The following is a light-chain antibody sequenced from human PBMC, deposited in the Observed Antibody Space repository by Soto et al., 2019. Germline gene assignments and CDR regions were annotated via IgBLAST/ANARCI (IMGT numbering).Light chain of an antibody. CDR2: LNSDGSH. Sequence: QAVVTQSPSASASLGASVKLTCTLSSGHRSYAIAWHQQQPEKGPRYLMNLNSDGSHSKGDGIPDRFSGSSSGAERYLTISSLQSEDEADYYCQTWGTGFRVFGGGTKLTVL. CDR1: SGHRSYA. J-gene: IGLJ3*02. CDR3: QTWGTGFRV. V-gene: IGLV4-69*01.